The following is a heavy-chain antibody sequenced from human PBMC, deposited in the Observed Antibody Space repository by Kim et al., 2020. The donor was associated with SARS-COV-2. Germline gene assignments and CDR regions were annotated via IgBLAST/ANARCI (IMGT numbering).Heavy chain of an antibody. CDR1: GFTFSTSA. Sequence: GGSLRLSCAASGFTFSTSAMTWVRQAPGKGLRWVSSISGDTTGTYYADSVKGRFTISRDNSKNTLLLQMNSLRAEDTAVYYCAKRYGSGSLDYWGQGTLVTVSS. V-gene: IGHV3-23*01. J-gene: IGHJ4*02. CDR2: ISGDTTGT. D-gene: IGHD3-10*01. CDR3: AKRYGSGSLDY.